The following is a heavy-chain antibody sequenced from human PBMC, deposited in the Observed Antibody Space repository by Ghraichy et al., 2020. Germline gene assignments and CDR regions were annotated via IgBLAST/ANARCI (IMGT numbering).Heavy chain of an antibody. CDR3: ARGGRAISYLQD. V-gene: IGHV1-2*02. CDR2: INPYSGGT. CDR1: GYTFNDYY. J-gene: IGHJ1*01. Sequence: ASVKVSCKASGYTFNDYYIHWVRQAPGQGLEWMGWINPYSGGTEFAQRFQGRVTMTRDTSVTTVYIDLSRLKSGDTAVYYCARGGRAISYLQDWGQGTLITVSS. D-gene: IGHD2-21*01.